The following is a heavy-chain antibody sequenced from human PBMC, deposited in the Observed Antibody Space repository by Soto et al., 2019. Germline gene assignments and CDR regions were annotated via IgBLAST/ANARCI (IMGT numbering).Heavy chain of an antibody. Sequence: GGSLRLSCTASGFTFGDYAMSWFRQAPGKGLEWVGFIRSKAYGGTTEYAASVKGRFTISRDDSKSIAYLQMNSLKTEDTAVYYCTRVRMIVAPRGYYYGMGVWGQGTTVTVSS. CDR1: GFTFGDYA. CDR3: TRVRMIVAPRGYYYGMGV. V-gene: IGHV3-49*03. J-gene: IGHJ6*02. CDR2: IRSKAYGGTT. D-gene: IGHD3-22*01.